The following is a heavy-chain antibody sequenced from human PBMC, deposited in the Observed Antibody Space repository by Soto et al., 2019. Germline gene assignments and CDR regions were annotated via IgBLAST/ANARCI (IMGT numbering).Heavy chain of an antibody. Sequence: SETLSLTCTVSGGSISSGDYYWSWIRQPPGKGLEWIGYIYYSGSTYYNPSLKSRVTISVDTSKNQFSLKLSSVTAADTAVYYCARDAAGFGEPTDAFDIWGQGTMVTVSS. CDR2: IYYSGST. CDR1: GGSISSGDYY. J-gene: IGHJ3*02. V-gene: IGHV4-30-4*01. CDR3: ARDAAGFGEPTDAFDI. D-gene: IGHD3-10*01.